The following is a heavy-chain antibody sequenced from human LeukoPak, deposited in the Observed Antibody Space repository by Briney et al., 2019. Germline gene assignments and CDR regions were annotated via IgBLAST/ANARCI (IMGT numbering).Heavy chain of an antibody. Sequence: GGSLRLSCAASGFTFSSYAMSWVRQAPGKGLEWVANIKQDGSEKYYVDSVKGRFTISRDNAKNSLYLQMNSLRPEDTAVFYCARVPHGSPAAFDSWGQGTLVTVSS. D-gene: IGHD2-15*01. CDR2: IKQDGSEK. CDR3: ARVPHGSPAAFDS. V-gene: IGHV3-7*01. J-gene: IGHJ4*02. CDR1: GFTFSSYA.